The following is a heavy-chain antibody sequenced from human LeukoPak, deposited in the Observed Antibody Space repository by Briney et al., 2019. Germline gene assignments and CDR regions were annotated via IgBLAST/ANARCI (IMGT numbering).Heavy chain of an antibody. D-gene: IGHD1-1*01. CDR3: ARSNWPYYFDY. Sequence: GRSLRLSCAASEFTFSNYWMHWVRQAPGKGLVWVSWITGDGSSTRYADSVKGRFTISRDNAKNTLYLQVNSLRAEDTAVYYCARSNWPYYFDYWGQGALVTVSS. CDR2: ITGDGSST. V-gene: IGHV3-74*01. CDR1: EFTFSNYW. J-gene: IGHJ4*02.